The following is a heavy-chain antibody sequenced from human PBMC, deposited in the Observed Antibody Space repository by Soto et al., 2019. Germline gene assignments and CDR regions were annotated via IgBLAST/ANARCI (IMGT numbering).Heavy chain of an antibody. CDR1: GDSVSSHSAA. CDR3: AGTTSHQWYYMDV. D-gene: IGHD1-7*01. V-gene: IGHV6-1*01. CDR2: TYYRYRWYN. Sequence: SQTLSLTCAISGDSVSSHSAAWNWIRLSTSRSLEWLARTYYRYRWYNDYTVSVRSRITVNPDTSKNQFSLQLTSVTPEDTAVYYCAGTTSHQWYYMDVWGKGTTVTVSS. J-gene: IGHJ6*03.